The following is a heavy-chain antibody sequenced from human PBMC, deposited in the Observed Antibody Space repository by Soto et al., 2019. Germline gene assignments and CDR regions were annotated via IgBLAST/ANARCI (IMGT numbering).Heavy chain of an antibody. CDR3: ARDKSIGDYLCAH. V-gene: IGHV1-46*01. CDR1: GYTFTNYY. J-gene: IGHJ4*02. D-gene: IGHD3-16*01. Sequence: ASVKVSCKASGYTFTNYYVHWLRQAPGQGLEWMGLINPSGGTTTYAQKFQGRVTMTSDTSTSTVYMELTTLTSEDTAVYYCARDKSIGDYLCAHWGQGALVTVSS. CDR2: INPSGGTT.